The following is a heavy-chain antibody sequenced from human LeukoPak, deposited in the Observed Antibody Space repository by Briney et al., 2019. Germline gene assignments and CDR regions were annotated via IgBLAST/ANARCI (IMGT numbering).Heavy chain of an antibody. CDR3: ASEVVVVAATPRFDY. D-gene: IGHD2-15*01. J-gene: IGHJ4*02. CDR2: FYPSGST. V-gene: IGHV4-4*02. Sequence: PSETLSLTCAVSGGSISSNNWWNWVRQPPGKGLEWIGRFYPSGSTNYNPSLKSRVTISVDTSKNQFSLKLSSVTAADTAVYYCASEVVVVAATPRFDYWGQGTLVTVSS. CDR1: GGSISSNNW.